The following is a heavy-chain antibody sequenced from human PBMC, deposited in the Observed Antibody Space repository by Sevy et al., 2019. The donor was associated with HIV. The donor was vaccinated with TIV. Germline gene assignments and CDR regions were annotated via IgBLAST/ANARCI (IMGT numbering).Heavy chain of an antibody. CDR2: IGSSNSYK. CDR3: ARDYEAFDI. V-gene: IGHV3-21*04. D-gene: IGHD3-3*01. Sequence: GGSLRLSCAASGFNFRSYSINWVHQAPGKGLEWVSSIGSSNSYKYYADSVKGRFTISRDNAKKSLYLQMNSLRAEDTAIYYCARDYEAFDIWGQGTMVTVSS. CDR1: GFNFRSYS. J-gene: IGHJ3*02.